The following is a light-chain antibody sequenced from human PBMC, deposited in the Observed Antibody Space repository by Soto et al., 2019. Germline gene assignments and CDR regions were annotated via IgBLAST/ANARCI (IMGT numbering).Light chain of an antibody. CDR3: QQRSSWPPIT. CDR1: QTVRNNY. J-gene: IGKJ5*01. Sequence: EFVLTQSPGTLSLSPGERATLSCRASQTVRNNYLAWYQQKPGQAPRLLIYDASSRATGIPDRFSGGGSGTDFTLTISSLEPEDFAVYYCQQRSSWPPITFGQGTRLEIK. CDR2: DAS. V-gene: IGKV3D-20*02.